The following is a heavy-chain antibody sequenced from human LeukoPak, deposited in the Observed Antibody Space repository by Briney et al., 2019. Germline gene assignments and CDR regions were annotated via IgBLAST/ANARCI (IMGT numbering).Heavy chain of an antibody. Sequence: PSETLSLTCTVSGYSISSGYYWGWIRQAPGKGVEWIGEINHSGSTNYNPSLKSRVTISVDTSKNQFSLKLSSVTAADTAVYYCARGHYYYLGGLSAFDYWGQGTLVTVSS. D-gene: IGHD3-10*01. J-gene: IGHJ4*02. V-gene: IGHV4-38-2*02. CDR1: GYSISSGYY. CDR2: INHSGST. CDR3: ARGHYYYLGGLSAFDY.